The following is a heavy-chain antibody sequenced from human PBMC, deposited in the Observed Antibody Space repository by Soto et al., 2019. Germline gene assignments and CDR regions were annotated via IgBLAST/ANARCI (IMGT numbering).Heavy chain of an antibody. CDR1: GGSFSGYY. V-gene: IGHV4-34*01. CDR2: INHSGST. D-gene: IGHD2-2*01. Sequence: NPSETLSLTCAVYGGSFSGYYWSWIRQPPGKGLEWIGEINHSGSTNYNPSLKSRVTISVDTSKNQFSLKLSSVTAADTAVYYCARGGHCSSTSCYSGYYYYGMDVWGQGTTVTVSS. CDR3: ARGGHCSSTSCYSGYYYYGMDV. J-gene: IGHJ6*02.